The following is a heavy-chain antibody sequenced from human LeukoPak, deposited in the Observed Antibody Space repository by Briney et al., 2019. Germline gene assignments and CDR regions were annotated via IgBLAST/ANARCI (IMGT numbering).Heavy chain of an antibody. CDR2: IYSGGST. V-gene: IGHV3-66*01. CDR1: GFTVSSNY. CDR3: ARDSGSSGWYGDVDY. J-gene: IGHJ4*02. Sequence: GGSLRLSCAASGFTVSSNYMSWVRQAPGKGLEWVSVIYSGGSTYYADSVKGRFTISRDNSKNTRYLQKNSLRAEDTAVYYGARDSGSSGWYGDVDYWGRGTLVTVSS. D-gene: IGHD6-19*01.